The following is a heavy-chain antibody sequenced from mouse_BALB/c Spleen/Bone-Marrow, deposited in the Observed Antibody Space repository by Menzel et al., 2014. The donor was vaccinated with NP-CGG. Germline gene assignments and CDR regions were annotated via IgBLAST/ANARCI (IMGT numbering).Heavy chain of an antibody. J-gene: IGHJ1*01. V-gene: IGHV1-67*01. CDR1: GYTFTDLT. D-gene: IGHD1-1*01. CDR2: ISTYDGNT. Sequence: QVQLKQSGPELVRPGVSVKISCKGSGYTFTDLTMHWVKQSHAKSLEWIGVISTYDGNTNYNQQFKGKSTMSADNSSSTAYMELTRLTAEDSAIHYWARSATIVEGYWFFDVWGAGTTVTVSS. CDR3: ARSATIVEGYWFFDV.